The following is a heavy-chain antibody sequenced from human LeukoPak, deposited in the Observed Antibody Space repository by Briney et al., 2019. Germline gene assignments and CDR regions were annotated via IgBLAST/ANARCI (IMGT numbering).Heavy chain of an antibody. D-gene: IGHD3-10*01. CDR2: INPNSGGT. CDR1: GYTFTGYY. Sequence: GASVKVSCKASGYTFTGYYMHWVRQAPGQGLEWMGWINPNSGGTNYAQKFQGRVTMTRDTSISTAYMELSRLRSDDTAVYSCARSRDKLLWFGELLARYFDYWGQGTLVTVSS. CDR3: ARSRDKLLWFGELLARYFDY. J-gene: IGHJ4*02. V-gene: IGHV1-2*02.